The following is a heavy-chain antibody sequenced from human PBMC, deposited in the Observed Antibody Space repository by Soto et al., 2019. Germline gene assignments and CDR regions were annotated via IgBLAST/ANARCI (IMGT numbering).Heavy chain of an antibody. CDR2: IIPIFGTA. Sequence: SVKVSCKASGGTFSSYAISWVRQAPGQGLEWMGGIIPIFGTANYAQKFQGRVTITADASTSTAYMELSSLRSEDTAVYYCATAKPNYDFWLDYYYMDVWGKGTTVTVSS. CDR1: GGTFSSYA. V-gene: IGHV1-69*13. CDR3: ATAKPNYDFWLDYYYMDV. D-gene: IGHD3-3*01. J-gene: IGHJ6*03.